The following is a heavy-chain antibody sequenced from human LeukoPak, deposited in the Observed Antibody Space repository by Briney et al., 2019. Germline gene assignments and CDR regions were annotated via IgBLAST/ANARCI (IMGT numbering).Heavy chain of an antibody. J-gene: IGHJ3*02. CDR2: IYTSGST. D-gene: IGHD3-3*01. Sequence: SETLSLTCSVSGGSISSYYWRWIRQPAGKGLEWIGRIYTSGSTNYNPSLKSRVTMSVDTSKNQFSLKLSSVTAADTAVYYCARDPYYDFWSGRPDAFDIWGQGTMVTVSS. CDR3: ARDPYYDFWSGRPDAFDI. V-gene: IGHV4-4*07. CDR1: GGSISSYY.